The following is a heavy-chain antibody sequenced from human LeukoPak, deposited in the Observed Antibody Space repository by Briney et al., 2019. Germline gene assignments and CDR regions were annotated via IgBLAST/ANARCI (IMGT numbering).Heavy chain of an antibody. D-gene: IGHD3-22*01. CDR3: ARASYSYDINGWVPFDY. V-gene: IGHV4-61*02. CDR2: IYTSGST. CDR1: GNSISSGDNH. Sequence: SQTLSLTCTVSGNSISSGDNHWSWIRQPAGKGLEWIGRIYTSGSTNYNPSLKSRVTISGDTSKNQFSLRLGSVTAADTAVYYCARASYSYDINGWVPFDYWGQGTLVTVSS. J-gene: IGHJ4*02.